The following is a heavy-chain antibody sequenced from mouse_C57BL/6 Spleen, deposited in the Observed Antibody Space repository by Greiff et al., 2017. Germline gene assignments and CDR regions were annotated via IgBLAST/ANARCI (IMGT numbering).Heavy chain of an antibody. V-gene: IGHV5-4*01. CDR1: GFTFSSYA. CDR2: ISDCGSYT. J-gene: IGHJ2*01. D-gene: IGHD3-1*01. CDR3: ARDREFQYYSDY. Sequence: EVKVVESGGGLVKPGGSLKLSCAASGFTFSSYAMSWVRQTPEKRLEWVATISDCGSYTHYPDNVKGRFTISRDNAKNNLYLQMSHLKSEDTAMYYCARDREFQYYSDYWGQGTTLTVSS.